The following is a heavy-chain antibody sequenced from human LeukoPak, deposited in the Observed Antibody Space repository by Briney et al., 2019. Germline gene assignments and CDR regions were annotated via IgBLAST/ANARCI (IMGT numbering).Heavy chain of an antibody. J-gene: IGHJ6*02. CDR2: ISSGSTYI. V-gene: IGHV3-11*04. CDR1: GFTFSDSY. D-gene: IGHD6-13*01. Sequence: GGSLRFSCAASGFTFSDSYMSWIRQVPGKGLEWVSSISSGSTYIYNADSVQGRFTISRDNAKNSLFLLVNSLRAEDTAVYYCARVDSSSYEYYYGMDVWGQGTTVTVSS. CDR3: ARVDSSSYEYYYGMDV.